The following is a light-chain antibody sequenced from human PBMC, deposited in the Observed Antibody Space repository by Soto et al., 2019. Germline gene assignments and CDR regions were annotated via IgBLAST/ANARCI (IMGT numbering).Light chain of an antibody. CDR3: QSYDNRLSGWV. J-gene: IGLJ3*02. CDR2: SNR. V-gene: IGLV1-40*01. Sequence: QPVLTQPPSASGAPGQRVTISCTGSSSNIGAGYDVHWYEQLPGTAPKLLIYSNRNRPSGVPDRFSASKSGTSASLAITGLQAEDEADYFCQSYDNRLSGWVFGGGTKLTVL. CDR1: SSNIGAGYD.